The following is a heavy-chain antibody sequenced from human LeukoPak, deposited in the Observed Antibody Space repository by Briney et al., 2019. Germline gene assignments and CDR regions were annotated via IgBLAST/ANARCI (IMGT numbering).Heavy chain of an antibody. V-gene: IGHV3-66*01. J-gene: IGHJ5*02. D-gene: IGHD4/OR15-4a*01. CDR1: GFTVSNNC. Sequence: GGSLRLSCAASGFTVSNNCMNWVRQAPGKGLEWVSLIYSGGDTHYADSVKGRFTISRDSSKNTLYLQMNSLRAEDTAVYYCARDPPAVRTNTYAWGQGTLVTASS. CDR2: IYSGGDT. CDR3: ARDPPAVRTNTYA.